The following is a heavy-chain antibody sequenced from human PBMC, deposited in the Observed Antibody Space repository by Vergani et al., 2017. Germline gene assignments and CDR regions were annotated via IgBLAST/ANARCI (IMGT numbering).Heavy chain of an antibody. V-gene: IGHV4-31*03. D-gene: IGHD3-22*01. CDR2: IYYSGST. Sequence: QLQLQESGPGLVKPSQTLSLTCTVSGGSISSGGYYWSWIRQHPGKGLEWIGYIYYSGSTYYNPSLKSRVTISVDTSKNQFSLKLSSVTAADTAVDYCAMSPPPPLSGYYRNTSRAFDYWGQGTLVTVSS. CDR1: GGSISSGGYY. J-gene: IGHJ4*02. CDR3: AMSPPPPLSGYYRNTSRAFDY.